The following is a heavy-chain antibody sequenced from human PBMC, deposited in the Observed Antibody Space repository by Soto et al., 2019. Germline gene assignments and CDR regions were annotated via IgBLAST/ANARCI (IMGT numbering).Heavy chain of an antibody. Sequence: QVQLLHAGAEVKKPGASVKVACKTTGYSFSRNAITMVRQAPGQGLERMGWISTYRCDPNYAQKFQGRVTMTRETSTNTGYMELRNRRSAHTPVYYCARVCGSYRARSGGVGFDAWVQGTLVTV. CDR1: GYSFSRNA. CDR2: ISTYRCDP. V-gene: IGHV1-18*01. D-gene: IGHD3-16*02. CDR3: ARVCGSYRARSGGVGFDA. J-gene: IGHJ5*02.